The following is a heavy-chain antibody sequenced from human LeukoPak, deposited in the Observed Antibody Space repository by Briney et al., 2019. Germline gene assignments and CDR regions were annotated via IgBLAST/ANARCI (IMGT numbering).Heavy chain of an antibody. CDR3: AREKANYYGSGSYYNYFDY. CDR2: ISSSSSYI. D-gene: IGHD3-10*01. V-gene: IGHV3-21*01. J-gene: IGHJ4*02. Sequence: GGSLRLSCAASGFTFSSYSMNWVRQAPGKGLKWVSSISSSSSYIYCADSVKGRFTISRDNAKNSLYLQMNSLRAEDTAVYYCAREKANYYGSGSYYNYFDYWGQGTLVTVSS. CDR1: GFTFSSYS.